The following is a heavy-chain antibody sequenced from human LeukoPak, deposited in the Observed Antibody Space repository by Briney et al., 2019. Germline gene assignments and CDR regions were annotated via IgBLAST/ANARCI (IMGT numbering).Heavy chain of an antibody. Sequence: GGSLRLSCAASGFTFSNYAMHWVRQAPGKGLEYVSAISGNGGNTFYANSVKGRFTISRDNSKNTLYLQMGSLKPEDMPVYYCARDCSSTSGCWGPWGQGTPVTVSS. J-gene: IGHJ5*02. CDR1: GFTFSNYA. CDR3: ARDCSSTSGCWGP. D-gene: IGHD2-2*01. V-gene: IGHV3-64*01. CDR2: ISGNGGNT.